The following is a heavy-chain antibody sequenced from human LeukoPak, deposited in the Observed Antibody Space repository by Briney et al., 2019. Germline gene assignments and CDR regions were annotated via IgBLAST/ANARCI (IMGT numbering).Heavy chain of an antibody. CDR1: RFTFSSYS. CDR3: ARGADIVATITFDY. D-gene: IGHD5-12*01. Sequence: PGGSLSLSCAAYRFTFSSYSMIWVPQAPGQERVAGSYHTSSRSTTYYPDSVTGRITMSKHNAKNSLYLQMSSLRAEDTAVHYCARGADIVATITFDYWGQGTLVTVSS. V-gene: IGHV3-48*01. J-gene: IGHJ4*02. CDR2: HTSSRSTT.